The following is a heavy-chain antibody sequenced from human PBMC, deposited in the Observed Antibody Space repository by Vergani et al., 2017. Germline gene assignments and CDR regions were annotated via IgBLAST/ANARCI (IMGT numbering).Heavy chain of an antibody. CDR2: ISYDGSNK. CDR1: GFTFSTYA. V-gene: IGHV3-30-3*01. J-gene: IGHJ4*02. CDR3: ARSGYYDFWSADY. D-gene: IGHD3-3*01. Sequence: VQLLESGGSLKQPGGSVRLSCAASGFTFSTYAMHWVRQAPGKGLEWVAVISYDGSNKYYADSVKGRFTISRDNSKNTLYLQMNSLRAEDTAVYYCARSGYYDFWSADYWGQGTLVTVSS.